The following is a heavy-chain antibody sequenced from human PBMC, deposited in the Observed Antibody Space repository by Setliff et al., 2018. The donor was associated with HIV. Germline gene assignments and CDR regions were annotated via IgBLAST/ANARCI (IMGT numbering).Heavy chain of an antibody. V-gene: IGHV3-30*02. CDR3: ARDPGGIFDAFDV. J-gene: IGHJ3*01. CDR1: GFTFRNYG. D-gene: IGHD3-3*01. CDR2: IRYDGSNK. Sequence: LRLSCAASGFTFRNYGIHWVRQAPGKGLEWVAFIRYDGSNKYYADSVKGRFTVSRDNAKNSLYLQMNSLRAEDTAVYFCARDPGGIFDAFDVWGQGTMVTVSS.